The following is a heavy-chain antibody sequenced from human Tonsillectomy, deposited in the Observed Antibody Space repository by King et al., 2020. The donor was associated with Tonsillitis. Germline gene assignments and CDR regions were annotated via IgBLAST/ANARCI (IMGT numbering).Heavy chain of an antibody. CDR3: ARDRRTGWEGAYFDY. Sequence: VQLVESGGGLVKPGGSLRLSCAASGFTFSSYSMNWVRQAPGKGLEWVSSISSSSSYIYYADSVKGRFTISRDNAKNSLYLQMNSLRAEDTAVYYCARDRRTGWEGAYFDYWGQGTLVTVSS. V-gene: IGHV3-21*01. CDR2: ISSSSSYI. D-gene: IGHD3/OR15-3a*01. J-gene: IGHJ4*02. CDR1: GFTFSSYS.